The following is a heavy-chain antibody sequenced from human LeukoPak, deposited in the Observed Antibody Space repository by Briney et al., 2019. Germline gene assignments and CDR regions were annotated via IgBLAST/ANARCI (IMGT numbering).Heavy chain of an antibody. CDR2: ISYDGSNK. J-gene: IGHJ4*02. CDR3: AKEIVGATGFDY. D-gene: IGHD1-26*01. V-gene: IGHV3-30*18. Sequence: PGGSLRLSCAASGFTFSSYAMSWVRQAPGKGLEWVAVISYDGSNKYYADSVKGRFTISRDNSKNTLYLQMNSLRAEDTAVYYCAKEIVGATGFDYWGQGTLVTVSS. CDR1: GFTFSSYA.